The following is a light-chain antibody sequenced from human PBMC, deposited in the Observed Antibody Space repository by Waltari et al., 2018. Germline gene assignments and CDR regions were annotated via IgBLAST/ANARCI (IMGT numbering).Light chain of an antibody. J-gene: IGLJ2*01. CDR3: SSYAGSSKGV. CDR2: AVS. CDR1: RSDVGNYKR. Sequence: QSALTQPASVSGSPGPSITISCTGTRSDVGNYKRVSWYQQHPGKAPKLMIYAVSKRPSGVSDCFSGSKSGDMASLTISGLQPEDEAEYFCSSYAGSSKGVFGGGTKVTVL. V-gene: IGLV2-23*02.